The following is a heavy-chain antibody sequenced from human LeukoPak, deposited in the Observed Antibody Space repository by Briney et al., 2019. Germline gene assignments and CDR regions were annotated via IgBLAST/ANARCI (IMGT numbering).Heavy chain of an antibody. CDR2: FDPEDGET. Sequence: ASVKVSCKVSGYTLTELPMHWVRQAPGKGLEWMGGFDPEDGETIYAQKFQGRVTMTEDTSTDTAYMELSSLRSEDTAVYYCATVLAIGGYFDYWGQGTLVTVSS. V-gene: IGHV1-24*01. D-gene: IGHD3-10*01. J-gene: IGHJ4*02. CDR1: GYTLTELP. CDR3: ATVLAIGGYFDY.